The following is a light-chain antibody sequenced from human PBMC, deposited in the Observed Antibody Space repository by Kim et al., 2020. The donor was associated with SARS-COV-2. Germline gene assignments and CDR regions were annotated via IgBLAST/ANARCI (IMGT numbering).Light chain of an antibody. CDR1: QDIANY. J-gene: IGKJ1*01. V-gene: IGKV1-27*01. CDR2: AAS. CDR3: QKYDSAPWT. Sequence: ASVGDGVTITCRASQDIANYLAWYQQKPGKVPKLLVYAASALNSGVPSRFSGNRSGTDFTLTISNLQPEDVATYYCQKYDSAPWTFGQGTKVDIK.